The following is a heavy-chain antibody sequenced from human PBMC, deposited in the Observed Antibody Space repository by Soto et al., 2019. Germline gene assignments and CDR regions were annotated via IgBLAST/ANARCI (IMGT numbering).Heavy chain of an antibody. Sequence: QVPLQQWGAGLLKPSETLSLTCAVYGGSFSGYYWSWIRQPPGKGLEWIGEINHSGSTNYNPSLKSRVTISVDTSKNQFSLKLSSVTAADTAVYYCRRGYSSSWYGRRFFAYWGQGTLVTVSS. J-gene: IGHJ4*02. CDR1: GGSFSGYY. CDR2: INHSGST. D-gene: IGHD6-13*01. V-gene: IGHV4-34*01. CDR3: RRGYSSSWYGRRFFAY.